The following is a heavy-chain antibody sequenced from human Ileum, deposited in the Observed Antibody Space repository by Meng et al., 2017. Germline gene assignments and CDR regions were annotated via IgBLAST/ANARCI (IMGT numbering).Heavy chain of an antibody. V-gene: IGHV4-4*02. D-gene: IGHD2/OR15-2a*01. CDR1: GDSIRSSNW. CDR2: IFHTGST. CDR3: ATNKNKKIDY. Sequence: GRREESGPGLGEPAGTLSLTCVVSGDSIRSSNWWNWVRQPPGKGLEWIGEIFHTGSTNYNPSLKSRVTISADKSKNQFSLNLSSVTAADTAVYYCATNKNKKIDYWGQGTLVTVSS. J-gene: IGHJ4*02.